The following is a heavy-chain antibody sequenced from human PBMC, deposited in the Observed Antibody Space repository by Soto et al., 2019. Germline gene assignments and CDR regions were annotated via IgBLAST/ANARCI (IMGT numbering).Heavy chain of an antibody. CDR3: AKPFVGGATGVLAD. D-gene: IGHD3-16*01. J-gene: IGHJ4*02. CDR2: ISYDESKE. Sequence: QVQLVESGGGVVQPGTSLRLSCAASGFTFSDYGMHWVRQAPGKGLEWVALISYDESKEYYADSVEGRFTISRDTLKNTLYLQMNSLRPEDTALYYCAKPFVGGATGVLADWGQGTLVTVSS. CDR1: GFTFSDYG. V-gene: IGHV3-30*18.